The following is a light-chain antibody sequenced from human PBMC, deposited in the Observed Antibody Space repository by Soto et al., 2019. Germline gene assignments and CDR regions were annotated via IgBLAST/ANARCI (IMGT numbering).Light chain of an antibody. J-gene: IGKJ1*01. CDR1: QTISSW. CDR3: QQYENYWT. CDR2: KAS. V-gene: IGKV1-5*03. Sequence: DIQMTQSPSSLSASVGDRVTITCRASQTISSWLAWYQQKPGKAPKLLIYKASTLKSGVPSRFSGSGSGTEFTLTISSLQPEDFAVYYCQQYENYWTCGQGTKVDIK.